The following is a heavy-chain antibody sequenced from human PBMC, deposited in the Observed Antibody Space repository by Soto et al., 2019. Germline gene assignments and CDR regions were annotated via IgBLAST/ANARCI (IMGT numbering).Heavy chain of an antibody. CDR2: ITSNDGST. J-gene: IGHJ4*02. D-gene: IGHD7-27*01. CDR3: AKDGRNWGLDY. V-gene: IGHV3-43*01. Sequence: EVQLVESGGVVVQPGGSLRLSCAASGFTFDDYSMHWVRQAPGKGLEWVSLITSNDGSTYYADSVQSRFTISRDNSKNSLYLQMSTLRTEDTALYFCAKDGRNWGLDYWGQGTLVTVSS. CDR1: GFTFDDYS.